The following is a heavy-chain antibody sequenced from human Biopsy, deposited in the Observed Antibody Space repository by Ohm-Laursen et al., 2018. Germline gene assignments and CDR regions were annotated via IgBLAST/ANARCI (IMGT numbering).Heavy chain of an antibody. CDR3: ARAGYSSGYDY. Sequence: SLRLSCAASGFIFSNYWMSWVRQAPGKGLEWVTNMNEDETIKNYVDSVKGRFTISRDNARNSLYLQLNSLRAEDTAVYYCARAGYSSGYDYLGQGTLVIVSS. CDR2: MNEDETIK. V-gene: IGHV3-7*01. J-gene: IGHJ4*02. CDR1: GFIFSNYW. D-gene: IGHD3-22*01.